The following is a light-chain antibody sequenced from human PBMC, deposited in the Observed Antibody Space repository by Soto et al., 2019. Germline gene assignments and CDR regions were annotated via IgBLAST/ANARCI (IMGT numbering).Light chain of an antibody. CDR1: QSVGRY. J-gene: IGKJ4*01. Sequence: EIVLTQSPATLSLPPGERVTLSCRASQSVGRYIAWYQHKPGQAPRLLIYDASNRATDIPARFSGSGSGTDFTLTISSLEPEDFADYYCQQRSNWLTFGGGTKVEIK. CDR3: QQRSNWLT. CDR2: DAS. V-gene: IGKV3-11*01.